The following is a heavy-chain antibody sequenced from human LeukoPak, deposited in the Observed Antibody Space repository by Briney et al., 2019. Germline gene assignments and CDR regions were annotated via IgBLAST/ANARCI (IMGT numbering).Heavy chain of an antibody. J-gene: IGHJ4*02. CDR3: GRVGVGAVAGNYLDY. V-gene: IGHV3-53*04. CDR1: GFTVSTNY. Sequence: GGSLRLSCAASGFTVSTNYMSWVRQAPGKGLDWVSIIYRDGSTFYADSVKGRLTISRHNSENTLYLQMNSLRPEDTAVYYCGRVGVGAVAGNYLDYWGQGTLVTVSS. D-gene: IGHD6-19*01. CDR2: IYRDGST.